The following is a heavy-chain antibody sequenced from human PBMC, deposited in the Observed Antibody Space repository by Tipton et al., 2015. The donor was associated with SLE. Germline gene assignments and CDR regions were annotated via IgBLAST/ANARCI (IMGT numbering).Heavy chain of an antibody. CDR1: GFTFSSYA. Sequence: SLRLSCAASGFTFSSYAMSWVRQAPGKGLEWVSAISGSGGSTYYADSVKGRFTISRDNSKNTLYLQMNSLRAEDTAVYYCARDYCGGDCYPFDYWGQGTLVTVSS. J-gene: IGHJ4*02. D-gene: IGHD2-21*01. CDR2: ISGSGGST. V-gene: IGHV3-23*01. CDR3: ARDYCGGDCYPFDY.